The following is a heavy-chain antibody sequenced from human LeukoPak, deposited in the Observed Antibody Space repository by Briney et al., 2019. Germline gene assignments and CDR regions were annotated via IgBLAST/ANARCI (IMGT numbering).Heavy chain of an antibody. D-gene: IGHD4-23*01. J-gene: IGHJ3*02. CDR1: GYTFTSYA. Sequence: ASVTVSCKASGYTFTSYAMHWVCQAPGQRLEWMGWINAGNGNTKYSQKFQGRVTMTRDTSTSTVYMELSSLRSEDTAVYYCARVHSRTTVVTPARLNPRGRRHGYDAFDIWGQGTMVTVSS. CDR2: INAGNGNT. CDR3: ARVHSRTTVVTPARLNPRGRRHGYDAFDI. V-gene: IGHV1-3*01.